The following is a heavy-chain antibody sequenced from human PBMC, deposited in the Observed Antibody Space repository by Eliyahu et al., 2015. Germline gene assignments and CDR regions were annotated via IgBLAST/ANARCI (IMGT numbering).Heavy chain of an antibody. V-gene: IGHV3-23*01. CDR3: AKDTSEATTAPDAFDI. J-gene: IGHJ3*02. CDR2: ISGSGGST. CDR1: GFTFSSYA. Sequence: EVQLLESGGGLVQPGGSLRLSCAASGFTFSSYAMAWVRQAPGKGLEWVSAISGSGGSTYYADSVKGRFTISRDNSKNTLYLQMNTLRAEDTAVYYCAKDTSEATTAPDAFDIWGQGTMVTVSS. D-gene: IGHD1-26*01.